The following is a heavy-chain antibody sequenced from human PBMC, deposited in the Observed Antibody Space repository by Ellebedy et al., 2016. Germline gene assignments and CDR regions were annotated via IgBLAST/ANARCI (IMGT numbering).Heavy chain of an antibody. CDR3: ARVRFGDTAVDY. CDR2: IGTAGDT. V-gene: IGHV3-13*01. CDR1: GFTFGSYG. Sequence: GGSLRLSCAASGFTFGSYGMHWVRQATGKGLEWVSAIGTAGDTYYPGSVKGRFTISRENAKNSLYLQMNSLRAEDTAVYYCARVRFGDTAVDYWGQGTLVTVSS. J-gene: IGHJ4*02. D-gene: IGHD5-18*01.